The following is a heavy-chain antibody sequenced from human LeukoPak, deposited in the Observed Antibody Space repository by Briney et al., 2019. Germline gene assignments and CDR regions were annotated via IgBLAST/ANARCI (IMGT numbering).Heavy chain of an antibody. D-gene: IGHD6-6*01. J-gene: IGHJ4*02. CDR1: GFTFSSYA. CDR2: ISSNGGST. Sequence: GGSLRLTCAASGFTFSSYAMHWVRQAPGKGLEYVSGISSNGGSTYYANSVKGRFTISRDNSKNTLYLQMGSLRAEDMAVYYCAREYSSSSVDYWGQGTLVTVSS. CDR3: AREYSSSSVDY. V-gene: IGHV3-64*01.